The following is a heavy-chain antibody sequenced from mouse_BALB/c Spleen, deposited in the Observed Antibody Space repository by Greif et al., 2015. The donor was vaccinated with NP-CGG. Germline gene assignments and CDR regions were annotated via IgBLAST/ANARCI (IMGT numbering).Heavy chain of an antibody. CDR3: ARNYRDY. J-gene: IGHJ2*01. V-gene: IGHV1S81*02. CDR1: GYTFTSYW. Sequence: QVQLKESGAELVKPGASVKLSCKASGYTFTSYWMHWVKQRPGQGLEWIGEINPSNGRTNYNEKFKSKATLTVDKSSSTAYMQLSSLTSEDSAVYYCARNYRDYWGQGTTLTVSS. CDR2: INPSNGRT.